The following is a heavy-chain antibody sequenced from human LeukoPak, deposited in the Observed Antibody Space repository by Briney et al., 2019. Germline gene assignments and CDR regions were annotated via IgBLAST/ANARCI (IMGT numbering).Heavy chain of an antibody. V-gene: IGHV1-8*01. J-gene: IGHJ6*03. CDR2: MSPNSGNT. D-gene: IGHD1-7*01. CDR3: ARGARGYNWNLPYYCYYYMDV. CDR1: GYTFTSYD. Sequence: ASVKVSCKASGYTFTSYDINWVRQATGQGLEWMGGMSPNSGNTGYAQKFQGRVTMTRNTSISTAYMELSSLRSEDTAVYYCARGARGYNWNLPYYCYYYMDVWGKGTTVTVSS.